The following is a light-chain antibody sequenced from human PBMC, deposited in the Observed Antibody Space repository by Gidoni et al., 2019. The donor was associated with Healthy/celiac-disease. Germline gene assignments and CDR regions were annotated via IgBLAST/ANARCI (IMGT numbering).Light chain of an antibody. CDR3: QQYNNWPPYS. Sequence: ILMTQSPSSLSASAGDRATITCRASQCVSSNLAWYQQKPAQAPRLLIYCASTRQTGIPARFSGSGSGTEYTLTISSLQSEDFAVYYCQQYNNWPPYSFGQGTKLEIK. CDR2: CAS. CDR1: QCVSSN. J-gene: IGKJ2*03. V-gene: IGKV3-15*01.